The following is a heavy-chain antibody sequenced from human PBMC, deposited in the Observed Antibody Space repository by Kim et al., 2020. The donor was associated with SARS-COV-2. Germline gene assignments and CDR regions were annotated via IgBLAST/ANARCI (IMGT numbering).Heavy chain of an antibody. D-gene: IGHD3-10*01. Sequence: GGSLRLSCEVSGFTFSTYCMYWVRQAPGKGLEWVAVISYDGSKNYYADSVKGRFTISRDNSKNTLFLQMNSLRAEDTAVYYCAKAVLRGVNYYYYGMDVWGQGTTVTVSS. V-gene: IGHV3-30*18. J-gene: IGHJ6*02. CDR3: AKAVLRGVNYYYYGMDV. CDR1: GFTFSTYC. CDR2: ISYDGSKN.